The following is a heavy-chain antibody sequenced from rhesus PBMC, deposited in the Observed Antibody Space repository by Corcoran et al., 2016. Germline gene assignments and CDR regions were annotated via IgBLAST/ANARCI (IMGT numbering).Heavy chain of an antibody. CDR3: ARGTRHSGSYFPPGY. D-gene: IGHD3-16*01. V-gene: IGHV4S7*01. CDR1: GGSISGGYG. CDR2: IFGSIGST. J-gene: IGHJ4*01. Sequence: QVQLQQWGEGLVKPSETLSLTCAVSGGSISGGYGWSWIRQPPGKGLECIGHIFGSIGSTYYNPSLKSRVTISRDTSKNQFSLKLCAVTAADTAVYYCARGTRHSGSYFPPGYWGQGVLVTVSS.